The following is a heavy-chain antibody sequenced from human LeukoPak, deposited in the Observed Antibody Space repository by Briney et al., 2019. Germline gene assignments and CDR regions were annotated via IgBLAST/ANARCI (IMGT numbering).Heavy chain of an antibody. Sequence: GGSLRLSCAASGFAFSSYSMNWVRQAPGKGLEWVSSISSSSSYIYYADSVKGRFTISRDNAKNSLYLQMNSLRAEDTAVYYCARESVAGGVDYWGQGSLVSVCS. CDR1: GFAFSSYS. J-gene: IGHJ4*02. V-gene: IGHV3-21*01. CDR3: ARESVAGGVDY. D-gene: IGHD6-19*01. CDR2: ISSSSSYI.